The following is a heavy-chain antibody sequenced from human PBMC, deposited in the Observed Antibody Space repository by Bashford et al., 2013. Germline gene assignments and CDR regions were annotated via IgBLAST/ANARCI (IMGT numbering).Heavy chain of an antibody. J-gene: IGHJ6*02. CDR2: ISAYNGNT. CDR3: ARAGIIRPYSSSWSRIYYYYGMDV. V-gene: IGHV1-18*01. D-gene: IGHD6-13*01. Sequence: WVRQAPGQGLEWMGWISAYNGNTNYAQKLQGRVTMTTDTSTSTAYMELRSLRSDDTAVYYCARAGIIRPYSSSWSRIYYYYGMDVWGQGTTVTVSS.